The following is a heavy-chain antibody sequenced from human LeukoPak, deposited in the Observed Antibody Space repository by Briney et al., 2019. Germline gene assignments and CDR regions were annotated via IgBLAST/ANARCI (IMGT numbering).Heavy chain of an antibody. J-gene: IGHJ6*03. Sequence: GGSLRLSCAASGFTFSSYWMSWVRQAPGKGLEWVGFIRSKAYGGTTEYAASVKGRFTMSRDDSKSIAYLQMNSLKTEDTAVYYCTRFMVRGVIIYMDVWGKGTTVTVSS. CDR1: GFTFSSYW. V-gene: IGHV3-49*04. CDR2: IRSKAYGGTT. CDR3: TRFMVRGVIIYMDV. D-gene: IGHD3-10*01.